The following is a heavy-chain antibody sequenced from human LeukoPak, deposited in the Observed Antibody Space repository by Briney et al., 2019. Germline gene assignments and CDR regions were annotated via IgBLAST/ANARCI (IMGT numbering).Heavy chain of an antibody. Sequence: SETLSLTCAVYGRSFSGYYWSWIRQPPGKGLEWIGEINHSGSTNYNPSLKSRVTISVDTSKNQFSLKLSSVTAADTAVYYCARDRGGYDLWGQGTLVTVSS. J-gene: IGHJ4*02. D-gene: IGHD5-12*01. V-gene: IGHV4-34*01. CDR3: ARDRGGYDL. CDR1: GRSFSGYY. CDR2: INHSGST.